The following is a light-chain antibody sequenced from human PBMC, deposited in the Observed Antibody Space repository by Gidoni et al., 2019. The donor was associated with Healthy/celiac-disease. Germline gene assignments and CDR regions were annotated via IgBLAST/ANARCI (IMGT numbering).Light chain of an antibody. V-gene: IGKV1-8*01. CDR1: QGISSY. CDR2: CAS. CDR3: QQYYSYPLT. J-gene: IGKJ1*01. Sequence: AIRMTQSPSSFSASTGDRVTITCRASQGISSYLAWYQQKPGKAPKLLIFCASTLQSGVPSRFSGSVSGTDFTLTISCLQSEDFATYYCQQYYSYPLTFGQGTKVEIK.